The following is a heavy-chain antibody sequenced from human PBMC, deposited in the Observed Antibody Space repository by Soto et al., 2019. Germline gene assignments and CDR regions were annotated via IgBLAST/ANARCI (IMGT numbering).Heavy chain of an antibody. CDR2: IYPGDSDT. J-gene: IGHJ4*02. D-gene: IGHD6-13*01. CDR1: GYSFTSYW. Sequence: GESLKISCKGSGYSFTSYWIAWLRQMPGKGLEWMGIIYPGDSDTRYSPSFQGQVTISADKSITTAYLKLTSVTAADTAVYFCARGIAATGPFPSFDFWGQGALVTVSS. V-gene: IGHV5-51*01. CDR3: ARGIAATGPFPSFDF.